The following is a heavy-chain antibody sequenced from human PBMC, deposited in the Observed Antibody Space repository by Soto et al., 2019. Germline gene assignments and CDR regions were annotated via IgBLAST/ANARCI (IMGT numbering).Heavy chain of an antibody. CDR1: GGSVSSGSYY. V-gene: IGHV4-61*01. CDR2: IYYSGST. CDR3: ARDIDSSSWYYYYGMDV. D-gene: IGHD6-13*01. J-gene: IGHJ6*02. Sequence: SETLSLTCTVSGGSVSSGSYYWSWIRQPPGKGLEWIGYIYYSGSTNYNPSLKGRVTISVDTSKNQCSLKLSSVTAADTAVYYCARDIDSSSWYYYYGMDVWGQGTTVTVSS.